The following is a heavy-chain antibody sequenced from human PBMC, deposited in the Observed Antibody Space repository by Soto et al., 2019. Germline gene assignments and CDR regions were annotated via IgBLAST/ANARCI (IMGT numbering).Heavy chain of an antibody. J-gene: IGHJ4*02. CDR1: YASINNYH. D-gene: IGHD3-10*01. Sequence: SETLSLTCTVSYASINNYHWTWIRQPPGKGLEWIAYIYYTGITNFNPSLKSRVTISMDTSKNQFSLKLSSVTAADTAVYYCARDGSERPATYWGQGILVTVPS. CDR3: ARDGSERPATY. CDR2: IYYTGIT. V-gene: IGHV4-59*12.